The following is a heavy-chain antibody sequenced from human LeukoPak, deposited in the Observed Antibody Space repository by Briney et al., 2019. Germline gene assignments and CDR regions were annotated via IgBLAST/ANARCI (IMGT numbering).Heavy chain of an antibody. Sequence: SETLSLTCTVSGGSISSYYWSWIRQPPGKGLEWIRYIYYSGSTNYNPSLKSRVTISVDTSKNQFSLKLSSVTAADTAVYYCARVRGYYDSSGYYPDAFDIWGQGTMVTVSS. J-gene: IGHJ3*02. D-gene: IGHD3-22*01. CDR1: GGSISSYY. CDR2: IYYSGST. V-gene: IGHV4-59*01. CDR3: ARVRGYYDSSGYYPDAFDI.